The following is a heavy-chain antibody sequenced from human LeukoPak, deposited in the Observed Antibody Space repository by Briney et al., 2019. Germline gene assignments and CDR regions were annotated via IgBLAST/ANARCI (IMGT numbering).Heavy chain of an antibody. J-gene: IGHJ6*02. CDR3: ARDVSGTTVTTNYYYYGMDV. CDR2: INPNSGGT. V-gene: IGHV1-2*04. D-gene: IGHD4-17*01. CDR1: GYTFTGYY. Sequence: ASVKVSCKASGYTFTGYYMHWVRQAPGQGLEWMGWINPNSGGTNYAQKFQGWVTMTGDTSISTAYMELSRLRSDDTAVYYCARDVSGTTVTTNYYYYGMDVWGQGTTVTVSS.